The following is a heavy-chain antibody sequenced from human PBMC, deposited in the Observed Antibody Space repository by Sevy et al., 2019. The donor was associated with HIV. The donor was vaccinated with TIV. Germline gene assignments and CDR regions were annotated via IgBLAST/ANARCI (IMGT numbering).Heavy chain of an antibody. D-gene: IGHD5-12*01. CDR2: ISYDGSNK. CDR1: GFTFSSYC. CDR3: AKGRGNTWLQDFDY. J-gene: IGHJ4*02. Sequence: GGSLRLSCAASGFTFSSYCMHWVRQAPGKGLEWVAAISYDGSNKYYADSVKGRFTISRASSKNTLNLQMNSLRAEDTAVYYCAKGRGNTWLQDFDYWGQGILVTVSS. V-gene: IGHV3-30*18.